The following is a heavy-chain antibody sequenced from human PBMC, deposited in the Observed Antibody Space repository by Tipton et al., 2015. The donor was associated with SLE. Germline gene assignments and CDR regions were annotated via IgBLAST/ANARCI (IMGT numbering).Heavy chain of an antibody. Sequence: TLSLTCTVFGGSISSYYWSWIRQPPGKGLEWIGYIYYSGSTNYNPSLESRLTISVETSKNQFSLKLSSVSAADTAVYYCARKTYYYGSGSYHFDYWGQGTLVTVSS. V-gene: IGHV4-59*01. CDR2: IYYSGST. D-gene: IGHD3-10*01. CDR1: GGSISSYY. J-gene: IGHJ4*02. CDR3: ARKTYYYGSGSYHFDY.